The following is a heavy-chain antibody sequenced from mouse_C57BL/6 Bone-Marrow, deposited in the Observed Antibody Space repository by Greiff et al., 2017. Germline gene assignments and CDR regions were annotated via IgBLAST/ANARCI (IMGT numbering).Heavy chain of an antibody. Sequence: QVQLQQPGAELARPGASVKLSCKASGYTFTSYGISWVKQRTGQGLEWIGEIYPRSGNTYYNEKFKGKATLTADKSSSTAYMELRSLTSEDSAVYFCARGGGLRRFAYWGQGTLVTVSA. CDR2: IYPRSGNT. CDR3: ARGGGLRRFAY. J-gene: IGHJ3*01. CDR1: GYTFTSYG. V-gene: IGHV1-81*01. D-gene: IGHD2-4*01.